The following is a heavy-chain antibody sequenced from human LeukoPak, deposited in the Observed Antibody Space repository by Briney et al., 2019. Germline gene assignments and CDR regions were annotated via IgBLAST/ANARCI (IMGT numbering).Heavy chain of an antibody. V-gene: IGHV5-10-1*01. CDR2: IIPSDSYT. Sequence: GESLQISCKASAYSFTSYWISWVRQMPGKGLEWMGRIIPSDSYTNYSPSFQGHVTISADKSISTAYLQWSSLKASDTAMYYCARVDTAMVPSPYYYYGMDVWGKGTTVTVSS. CDR1: AYSFTSYW. D-gene: IGHD5-18*01. J-gene: IGHJ6*04. CDR3: ARVDTAMVPSPYYYYGMDV.